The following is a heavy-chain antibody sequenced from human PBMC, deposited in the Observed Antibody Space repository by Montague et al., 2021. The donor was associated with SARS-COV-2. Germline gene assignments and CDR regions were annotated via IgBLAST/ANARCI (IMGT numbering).Heavy chain of an antibody. J-gene: IGHJ3*01. D-gene: IGHD6-19*01. CDR2: VFYTGST. Sequence: SETLSLTCVVSGDSVNTNQWTWVRQPPGKGLEWIGHVFYTGSTKYNPSLESRVTISIGTSKNQFALRLNSVSAADTAIYYCARLIGSGWTDAFDFWGQGTMVTVSS. CDR3: ARLIGSGWTDAFDF. CDR1: GDSVNTNQ. V-gene: IGHV4-59*02.